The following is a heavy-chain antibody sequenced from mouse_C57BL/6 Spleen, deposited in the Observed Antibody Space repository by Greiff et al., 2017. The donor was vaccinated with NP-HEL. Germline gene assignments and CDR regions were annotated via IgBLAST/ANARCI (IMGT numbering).Heavy chain of an antibody. J-gene: IGHJ2*01. CDR2: INYDGSST. Sequence: EVQRVESEGGLVQPGSSMKLSCTASGFTFSDYYMAWVRQVPEKGLEWVANINYDGSSTYYLDSLKSRFIISRDNAKNILYLQMSSLKSEDTATYYCARSTMALFDYWGQGTTLTVSS. V-gene: IGHV5-16*01. CDR1: GFTFSDYY. CDR3: ARSTMALFDY. D-gene: IGHD2-1*01.